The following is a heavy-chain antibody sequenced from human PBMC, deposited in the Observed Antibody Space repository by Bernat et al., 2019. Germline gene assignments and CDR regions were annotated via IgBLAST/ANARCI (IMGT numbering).Heavy chain of an antibody. V-gene: IGHV4-38-2*01. J-gene: IGHJ5*02. D-gene: IGHD1-20*01. CDR1: GYSISSGYY. CDR3: ARSPGRITGINWFDP. Sequence: QVQLQESGPGLVKPSETLSLTCAVSGYSISSGYYWCWIRHPPGKGLEWIGSIYHSGSTYYNPSLKSRVTISVDTSKIQFSLKLSSVTAADTAVYYCARSPGRITGINWFDPWGQGTLVTVSS. CDR2: IYHSGST.